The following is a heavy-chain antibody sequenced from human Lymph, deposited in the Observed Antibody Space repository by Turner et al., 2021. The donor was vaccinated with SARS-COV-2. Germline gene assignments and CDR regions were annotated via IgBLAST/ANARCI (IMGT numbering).Heavy chain of an antibody. CDR3: ANLYSSSAAGDP. D-gene: IGHD6-6*01. CDR2: ISGSGGST. J-gene: IGHJ5*02. Sequence: EVQLLESGGGLVQSGGSLSLSCAASGFTFSSYAMSWVRQAPGKGLEWVSAISGSGGSTYYADSVKGRFTISRDNSKNTLYLQMNSLRAEDTAVYYCANLYSSSAAGDPWGQGTLVTVSS. CDR1: GFTFSSYA. V-gene: IGHV3-23*01.